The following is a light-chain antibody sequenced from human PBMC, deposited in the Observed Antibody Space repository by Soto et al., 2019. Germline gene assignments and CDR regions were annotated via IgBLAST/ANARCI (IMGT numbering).Light chain of an antibody. CDR3: QQYNSWRS. Sequence: EIVMTQSPATLSVSPGERATLSCRASQSVSSNLAWYQQKPGQAPRLLIYGASTRATAIPARFSGSGSGTDFTLTISSLQSEEFAVYYCQQYNSWRSFGQGTKVESK. CDR2: GAS. J-gene: IGKJ1*01. CDR1: QSVSSN. V-gene: IGKV3-15*01.